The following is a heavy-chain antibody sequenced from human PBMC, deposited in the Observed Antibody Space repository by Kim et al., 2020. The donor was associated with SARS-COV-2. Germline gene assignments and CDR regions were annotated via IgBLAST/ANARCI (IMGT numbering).Heavy chain of an antibody. V-gene: IGHV5-51*01. CDR3: AREGRLGYSYGPENQNWFDP. D-gene: IGHD5-18*01. CDR1: GYSFTSYW. CDR2: IYPGDSDT. J-gene: IGHJ5*02. Sequence: GESLKISCKGSGYSFTSYWIGWVRQMPGKGLEWMGIIYPGDSDTRYSPSFQGQVTISADKSISTAYLQWSSLKASDTAMYYCAREGRLGYSYGPENQNWFDPWGQGTLVTVSS.